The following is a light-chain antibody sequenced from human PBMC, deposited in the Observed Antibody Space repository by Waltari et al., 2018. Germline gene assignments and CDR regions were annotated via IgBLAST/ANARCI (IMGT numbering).Light chain of an antibody. CDR1: SSNIGSNYA. CDR2: ANT. CDR3: QSYDSSLSSVV. J-gene: IGLJ2*01. V-gene: IGLV1-40*01. Sequence: QSVLTQPPSVSGAPGQRVTISCTGSSSNIGSNYAVHWYQQVPGTAPKLLLYANTMRPSGVPDRCSGSKSGTSASLAITGLQAEDEADYYCQSYDSSLSSVVFGGGTKLTVL.